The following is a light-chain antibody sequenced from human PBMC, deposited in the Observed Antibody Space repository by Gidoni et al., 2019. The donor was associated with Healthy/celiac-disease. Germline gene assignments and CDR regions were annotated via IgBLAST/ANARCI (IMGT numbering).Light chain of an antibody. Sequence: EIVLTQSPGTLSSSPGDSATLSCRASQSVSSSYLSWYQQKPGQAPRLLIYGASSRATGIPGRFSGSGSGADFTLTISRLEPEDFAVYYCQQYGSSPFFGGGTKVEIK. CDR2: GAS. CDR1: QSVSSSY. V-gene: IGKV3-20*01. CDR3: QQYGSSPF. J-gene: IGKJ4*01.